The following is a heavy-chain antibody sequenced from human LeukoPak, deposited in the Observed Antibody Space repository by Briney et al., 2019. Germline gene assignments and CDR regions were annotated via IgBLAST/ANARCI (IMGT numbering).Heavy chain of an antibody. CDR1: GFTFSSYG. D-gene: IGHD2-15*01. CDR2: ISSSSSTI. J-gene: IGHJ4*02. CDR3: ARARTHLRYCSGGSCYFDY. V-gene: IGHV3-48*02. Sequence: GGSLSLSCAAFGFTFSSYGMNWVRQAPGKGLEWVSYISSSSSTIYYADSVKGRFTTSRDNAKNSLYLQMNSLRDEDTAVYYCARARTHLRYCSGGSCYFDYWGQGTLVTVSS.